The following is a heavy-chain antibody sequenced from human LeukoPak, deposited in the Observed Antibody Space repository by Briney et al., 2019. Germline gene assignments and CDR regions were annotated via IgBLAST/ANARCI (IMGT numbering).Heavy chain of an antibody. J-gene: IGHJ6*03. D-gene: IGHD3-3*01. CDR1: GYTFTGYY. V-gene: IGHV1-2*02. CDR2: INPNSGGT. Sequence: ASVKVSCKASGYTFTGYYMHWVRQAPGQGLEWMGWINPNSGGTNYAQKFQGRVTMTRDTSISTAYMELSRLRSDDTAVYYCARGQFWNYYYYYMDVWGKGTTVTVSS. CDR3: ARGQFWNYYYYYMDV.